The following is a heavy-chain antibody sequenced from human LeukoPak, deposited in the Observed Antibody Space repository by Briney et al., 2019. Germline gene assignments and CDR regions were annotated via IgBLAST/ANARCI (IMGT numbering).Heavy chain of an antibody. Sequence: PGGSLRLSCAASGFTFNSYLMSWVRQAPGKGLEWVANIKEDGSEINYVDSVKGRFTISRDNAKNSLYLQMNSLRVDDTAVYYCARDRGYSTFDYWGQGTLVTVSS. CDR1: GFTFNSYL. CDR3: ARDRGYSTFDY. V-gene: IGHV3-7*01. CDR2: IKEDGSEI. J-gene: IGHJ4*02. D-gene: IGHD4-23*01.